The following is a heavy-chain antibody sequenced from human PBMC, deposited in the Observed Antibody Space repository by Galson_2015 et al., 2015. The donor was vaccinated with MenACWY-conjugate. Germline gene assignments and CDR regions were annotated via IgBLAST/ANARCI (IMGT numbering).Heavy chain of an antibody. J-gene: IGHJ5*01. CDR3: ARNLAGQSGGYRWFVS. V-gene: IGHV3-7*03. Sequence: SLRLSCATSGFTFSFNWMSWVRQAPGKGLECVANMKQAGNEKYYLDSVKGRFTISIDKTKNSLYMQMNSLRGDDTAVYYCARNLAGQSGGYRWFVSWGQGTLVTVSS. D-gene: IGHD3-22*01. CDR1: GFTFSFNW. CDR2: MKQAGNEK.